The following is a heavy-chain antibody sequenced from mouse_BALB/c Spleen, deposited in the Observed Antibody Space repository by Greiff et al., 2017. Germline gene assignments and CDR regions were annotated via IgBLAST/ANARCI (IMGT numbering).Heavy chain of an antibody. Sequence: EVKLMESGPSLVKPSQTLSLTCSVTGDSITSGYWNWIRKFPGNKLEYMGYISYSGSTYYNPSLKSRISITRDTSKNQYYLQLNSVTTEDTATYYCARSDDYALAWFAYWGQGTLVTVSA. CDR3: ARSDDYALAWFAY. V-gene: IGHV3-8*02. D-gene: IGHD2-4*01. CDR1: GDSITSGY. J-gene: IGHJ3*01. CDR2: ISYSGST.